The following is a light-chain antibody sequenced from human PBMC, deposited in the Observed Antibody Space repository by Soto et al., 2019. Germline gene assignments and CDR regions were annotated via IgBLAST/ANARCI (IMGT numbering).Light chain of an antibody. V-gene: IGKV3-15*01. CDR1: QTINNN. CDR3: QQYNNWPQT. CDR2: GAS. Sequence: EMVMTQTPLCLPVTAGEAASISSRSSQTINNNVAWYQLKDGQVPRLLIYGASTRAADVPARFSGGGSGTEFTLTISSLQSEDFAEYHCQQYNNWPQTFGQGTKVDI. J-gene: IGKJ1*01.